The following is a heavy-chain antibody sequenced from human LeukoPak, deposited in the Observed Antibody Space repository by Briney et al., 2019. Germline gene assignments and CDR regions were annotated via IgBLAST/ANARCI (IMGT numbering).Heavy chain of an antibody. J-gene: IGHJ4*02. D-gene: IGHD3-10*01. Sequence: PSETLSLTCAVYGGSFSGYYWSWIRQPPGKGLEWIGEINHSGSTNYNPSLKSRVTISVDTSKNQFSLKLSSVTAADTAVYYCASSPRVWFGELLYRYFDYWGQGTLVTVSS. CDR1: GGSFSGYY. CDR3: ASSPRVWFGELLYRYFDY. V-gene: IGHV4-34*01. CDR2: INHSGST.